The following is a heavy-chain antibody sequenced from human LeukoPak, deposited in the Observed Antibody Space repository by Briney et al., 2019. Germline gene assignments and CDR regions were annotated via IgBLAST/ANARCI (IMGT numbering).Heavy chain of an antibody. D-gene: IGHD1-26*01. CDR3: ARGGAQEYYYNGMDV. J-gene: IGHJ6*02. CDR1: GYTFTRYY. Sequence: VASVKVSCKASGYTFTRYYMHWVRQPPGQGLEWIGIINPSGGSTSYAQKFQGRVTMTRDTSTSTVYMELSSLRSEDTAVYYCARGGAQEYYYNGMDVWGQGTTVTVSS. CDR2: INPSGGST. V-gene: IGHV1-46*01.